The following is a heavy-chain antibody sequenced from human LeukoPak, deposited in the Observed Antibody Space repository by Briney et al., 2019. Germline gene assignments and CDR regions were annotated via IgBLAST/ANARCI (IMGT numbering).Heavy chain of an antibody. V-gene: IGHV1-18*01. Sequence: ASVKVSCKASGYTFTSYGISWVRQAPGQGLEWMGWISAYNGNTNYAQKLQGRVTMTTDTSTSTAYMELRSIRSDDTAVYYCARAPLAAAYNWIDPWGQGTLVTVSS. D-gene: IGHD6-13*01. CDR3: ARAPLAAAYNWIDP. CDR2: ISAYNGNT. CDR1: GYTFTSYG. J-gene: IGHJ5*02.